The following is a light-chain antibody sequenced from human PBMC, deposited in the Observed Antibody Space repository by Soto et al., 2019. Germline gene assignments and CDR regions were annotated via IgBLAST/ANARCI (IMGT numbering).Light chain of an antibody. V-gene: IGLV2-14*01. CDR1: SSDVGGYNY. CDR3: SSYTSSSTRV. CDR2: EVS. J-gene: IGLJ3*02. Sequence: QSALTQPASGSGSPGQSITISCTGTSSDVGGYNYVSWYQQHPGKAPKLMIYEVSNRPSGVSNRFSGSKSGNTASLTISGLQAEDEADYSCSSYTSSSTRVFGGGTKLTVL.